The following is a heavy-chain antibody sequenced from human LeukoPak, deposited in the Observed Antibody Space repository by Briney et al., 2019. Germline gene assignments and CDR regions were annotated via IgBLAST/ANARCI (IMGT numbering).Heavy chain of an antibody. CDR2: IYTSGST. CDR3: ARHGNIVVVVAARGFDP. D-gene: IGHD2-15*01. CDR1: GGSISSYY. V-gene: IGHV4-4*07. Sequence: SETLSLTCTVSGGSISSYYWSWIRQPAGKGLEWIGRIYTSGSTYYNPSLESRVTISVDTSKNQFSLRLSSVTAADTAFYYCARHGNIVVVVAARGFDPWGQGTLVTVSS. J-gene: IGHJ5*02.